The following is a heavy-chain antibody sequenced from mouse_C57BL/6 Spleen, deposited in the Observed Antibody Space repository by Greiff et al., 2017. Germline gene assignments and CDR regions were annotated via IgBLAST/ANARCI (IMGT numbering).Heavy chain of an antibody. CDR2: IYPGSGST. CDR1: GYTFTSYW. CDR3: ARGGLRRGDYFDY. D-gene: IGHD2-4*01. Sequence: VQLQQSGAELVKPGASVKMSCKASGYTFTSYWITWVKQRPGQGLEWIGDIYPGSGSTNYNEKFKSKATLTVDTSSSTAYMQLSSLTSEDSAVYYCARGGLRRGDYFDYWGQGTTLTVSS. V-gene: IGHV1-55*01. J-gene: IGHJ2*01.